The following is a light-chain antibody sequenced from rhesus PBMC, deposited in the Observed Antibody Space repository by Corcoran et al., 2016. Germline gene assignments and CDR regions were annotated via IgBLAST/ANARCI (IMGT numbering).Light chain of an antibody. Sequence: DIQMTQSPSSLSASVGDTVTITCRASQGISRYLNWFQQKPGKAPKLLIDAATTLQSGVPSRFSGSGSWTDFTLTIRTLQPEDFSTYYCQQYKGYPLTFGGGTKVEIK. CDR1: QGISRY. V-gene: IGKV1-28*02. CDR3: QQYKGYPLT. J-gene: IGKJ4*01. CDR2: AAT.